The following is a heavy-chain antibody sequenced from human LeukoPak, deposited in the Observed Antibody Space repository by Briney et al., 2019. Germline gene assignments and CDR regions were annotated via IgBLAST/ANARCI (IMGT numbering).Heavy chain of an antibody. V-gene: IGHV1-24*01. D-gene: IGHD3-22*01. Sequence: ASVKVSCKVSGYTLTELSMHWVRQAPGKGLEWMGGFDPEDGETIYAQKFQGRVTMTEDTSTDTAYMELSSLRSEDTAVYYCATAATIYYYDSSGYYYWGQGTLVTVSS. CDR3: ATAATIYYYDSSGYYY. J-gene: IGHJ4*02. CDR2: FDPEDGET. CDR1: GYTLTELS.